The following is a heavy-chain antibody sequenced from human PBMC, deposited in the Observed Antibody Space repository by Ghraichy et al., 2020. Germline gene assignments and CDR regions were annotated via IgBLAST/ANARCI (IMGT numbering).Heavy chain of an antibody. V-gene: IGHV3-23*01. J-gene: IGHJ5*02. CDR1: GSTFAKFA. D-gene: IGHD3-16*01. Sequence: GGSLRLSCADSGSTFAKFAMSWVRQAPGKGLEWLSTVSNSGIATYYADPVKGRFTISRDNSKNTLYLHMSSLSVDDTAVYFCAKARGLTTYDSWGQGTLVIVSS. CDR2: VSNSGIAT. CDR3: AKARGLTTYDS.